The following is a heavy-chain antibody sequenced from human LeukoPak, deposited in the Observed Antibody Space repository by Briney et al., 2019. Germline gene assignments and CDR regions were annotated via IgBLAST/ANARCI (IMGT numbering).Heavy chain of an antibody. Sequence: GGSLRLSCAASGFTFSNYAMHWVRQAPGKGLEWVAVVSSDGNSKYYADSMKGRFTISRDNPKNTLYLQMNSLRVEDTAVYYCAKDRTTAARIFDYWGQGTRVTVSS. V-gene: IGHV3-30*18. CDR2: VSSDGNSK. CDR3: AKDRTTAARIFDY. D-gene: IGHD6-6*01. CDR1: GFTFSNYA. J-gene: IGHJ4*02.